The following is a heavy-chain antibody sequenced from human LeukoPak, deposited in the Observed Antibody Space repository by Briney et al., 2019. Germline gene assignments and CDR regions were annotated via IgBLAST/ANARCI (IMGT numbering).Heavy chain of an antibody. V-gene: IGHV3-23*01. CDR2: ISATGGSI. Sequence: GGSLRLSCAASGFTFSSYAMSWVRQAPGKGLEWVSTISATGGSIYYADSVRGRLTISRDNSKNTVYLQMNSLRAEDTAVRYCVKGSNTYSSTSYWHFDLWGRGTLVTVSS. J-gene: IGHJ2*01. CDR1: GFTFSSYA. CDR3: VKGSNTYSSTSYWHFDL. D-gene: IGHD6-13*01.